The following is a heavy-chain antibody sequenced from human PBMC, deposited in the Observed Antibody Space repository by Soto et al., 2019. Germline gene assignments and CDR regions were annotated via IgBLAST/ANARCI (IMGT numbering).Heavy chain of an antibody. CDR3: ARAYGDYSYCYYMDV. CDR1: GYTFTGYY. V-gene: IGHV1-2*04. CDR2: INPNSGGT. Sequence: ASVKVSCKASGYTFTGYYMHWVRQAPGQGLEWMGWINPNSGGTNYAQKFQGWVTMTRDTSISTAYMELSRLRSDDTAVYYCARAYGDYSYCYYMDVWGKGTTVTVSS. J-gene: IGHJ6*03. D-gene: IGHD4-17*01.